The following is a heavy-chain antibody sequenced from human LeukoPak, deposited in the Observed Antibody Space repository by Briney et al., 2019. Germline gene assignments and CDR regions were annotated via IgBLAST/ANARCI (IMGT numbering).Heavy chain of an antibody. CDR1: GYTFTSFG. D-gene: IGHD4-17*01. Sequence: ASVKVSCKASGYTFTSFGISWARQAPGQGLEWMGWISVHNGNTNYAQKLQGRVTMITDTSTSTAYMELRSLRSDDTAVYYCARDRDYGDYNTQDLFVYWGQGTLVTVSS. V-gene: IGHV1-18*01. CDR2: ISVHNGNT. CDR3: ARDRDYGDYNTQDLFVY. J-gene: IGHJ4*02.